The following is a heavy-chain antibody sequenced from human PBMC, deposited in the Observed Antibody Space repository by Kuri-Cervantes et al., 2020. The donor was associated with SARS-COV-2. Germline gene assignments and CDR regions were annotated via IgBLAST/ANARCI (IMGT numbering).Heavy chain of an antibody. J-gene: IGHJ6*03. Sequence: ASVQVSCKASGYTFTNYFMHWVRQAPGQGPEWMGIIDPSGGSTNYAQNFQGRVTMTRDTSKNQFSLNLTSVTAADTAVYFCARSGWYSRGVTYYHLDVWGKGTTVTVSS. CDR3: ARSGWYSRGVTYYHLDV. D-gene: IGHD6-19*01. CDR1: GYTFTNYF. V-gene: IGHV1-46*01. CDR2: IDPSGGST.